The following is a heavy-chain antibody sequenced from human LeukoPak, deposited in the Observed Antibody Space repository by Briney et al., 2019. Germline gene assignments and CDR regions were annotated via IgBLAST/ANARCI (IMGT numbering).Heavy chain of an antibody. CDR2: ISDSGDQT. CDR1: GFTFSKYD. CDR3: AKEITLTTAYFDY. D-gene: IGHD4-17*01. V-gene: IGHV3-23*01. Sequence: GGSLRLSCVASGFTFSKYDMSWVRQAPGEGLEWVSGISDSGDQTYYADSVRARFTISRDNSKNTLYLQVNSLRAEDTALYYCAKEITLTTAYFDYWGQGTLVTVSS. J-gene: IGHJ4*02.